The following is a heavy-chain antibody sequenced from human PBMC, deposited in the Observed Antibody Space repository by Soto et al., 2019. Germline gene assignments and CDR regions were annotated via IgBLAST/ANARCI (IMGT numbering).Heavy chain of an antibody. Sequence: QVQLQQSGPGLVKPSQTLSVTCAISGDSVSSNSAAWNWIRQSPSRGLEWLGRTFYRSKWYTDYAPSVKSRMAIIPDTSSNQYSLQLNSVTPEDTAVYYCARTSAWRDGEVDLWGQGTLVSVSS. D-gene: IGHD3-10*01. J-gene: IGHJ5*02. CDR1: GDSVSSNSAA. CDR2: TFYRSKWYT. CDR3: ARTSAWRDGEVDL. V-gene: IGHV6-1*01.